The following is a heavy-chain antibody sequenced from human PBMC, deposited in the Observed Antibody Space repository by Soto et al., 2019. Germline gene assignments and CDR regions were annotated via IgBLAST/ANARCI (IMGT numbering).Heavy chain of an antibody. V-gene: IGHV4-30-2*06. Sequence: SYTLSVTCSLSGVTIGYGAYSSNWIRKSPGKGLEWLRYISHLETNYYNPSFRSRLSLSIDRTRNQCFLSLSSMTDADKAVYYCVRGGGYDSFDFWPQGIQVTVSS. CDR3: VRGGGYDSFDF. CDR2: ISHLETN. D-gene: IGHD2-15*01. CDR1: GVTIGYGAYS. J-gene: IGHJ4*02.